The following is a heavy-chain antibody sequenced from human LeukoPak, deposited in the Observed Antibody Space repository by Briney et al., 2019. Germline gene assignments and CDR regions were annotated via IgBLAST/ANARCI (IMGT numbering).Heavy chain of an antibody. CDR2: IYHSGST. J-gene: IGHJ4*02. Sequence: SETLSLTCAVSGGSISSGGYSWSWIRQPPGKGLEWIGYIYHSGSTYYNPSLQSRVTISVDTSKNQFSLKLSSVTAADTAVYYCALASWEYYFDYWGQGTLVTVSS. D-gene: IGHD7-27*01. V-gene: IGHV4-30-2*02. CDR3: ALASWEYYFDY. CDR1: GGSISSGGYS.